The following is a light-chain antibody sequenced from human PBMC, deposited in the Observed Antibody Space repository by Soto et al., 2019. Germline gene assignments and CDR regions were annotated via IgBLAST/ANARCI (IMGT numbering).Light chain of an antibody. CDR3: QQYKEAGT. CDR2: KTS. V-gene: IGKV1-5*03. J-gene: IGKJ1*01. CDR1: QNINSL. Sequence: DIQMTQSPSTVSASVGDSVNISCRASQNINSLLAWFQHKPGKAPSLLIYKTSILHSGVTSRFRGTGSGTEFSFTIVSLQPDDFATYYCQQYKEAGTFGTGTKVEIK.